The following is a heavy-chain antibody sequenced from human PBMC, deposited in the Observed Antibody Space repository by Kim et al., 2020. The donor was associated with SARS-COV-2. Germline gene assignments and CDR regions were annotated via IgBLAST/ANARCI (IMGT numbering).Heavy chain of an antibody. Sequence: GGSLRLSCAASGFTFSSYGMHWVRQAPGKGLEWVAVISYDGSNKYYADSVKGRFTISRDNSKNTLYLQMNSLRAEDTAVYYCAIPPSGSYYSYFDYWGQGTLVTVSS. V-gene: IGHV3-33*05. D-gene: IGHD1-26*01. CDR1: GFTFSSYG. J-gene: IGHJ4*02. CDR3: AIPPSGSYYSYFDY. CDR2: ISYDGSNK.